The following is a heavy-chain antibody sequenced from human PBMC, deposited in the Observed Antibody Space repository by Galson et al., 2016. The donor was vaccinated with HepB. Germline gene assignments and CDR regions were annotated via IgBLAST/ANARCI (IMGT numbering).Heavy chain of an antibody. CDR3: ARESPRGSIDY. V-gene: IGHV3-64*02. CDR1: GFTFSNYP. J-gene: IGHJ4*02. Sequence: SLRLSCAASGFTFSNYPMRWVRKAPGKGLEFVSAVSPNGGATYYADSVKGRFIISRDNFKNTLYLQMGGLRTEDMAVYSCARESPRGSIDYWGQGTLVTVPS. CDR2: VSPNGGAT. D-gene: IGHD3-10*01.